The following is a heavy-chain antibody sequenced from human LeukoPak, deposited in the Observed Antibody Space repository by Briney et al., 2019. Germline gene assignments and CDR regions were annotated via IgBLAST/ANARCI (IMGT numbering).Heavy chain of an antibody. CDR3: ARGVGNYRYYFDY. CDR1: GFIFSNFG. Sequence: GGSLRLSCAASGFIFSNFGMNWVRQAPGKGLEWVSSITSSGSYIYYRDSVKGRFTISRDNAKNSLYLQMNSLRAEDTAVYYCARGVGNYRYYFDYWGQRTLVTASS. CDR2: ITSSGSYI. J-gene: IGHJ4*02. V-gene: IGHV3-21*01. D-gene: IGHD3-22*01.